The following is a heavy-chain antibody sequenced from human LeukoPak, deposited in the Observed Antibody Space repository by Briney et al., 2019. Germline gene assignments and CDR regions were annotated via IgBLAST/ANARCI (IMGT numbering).Heavy chain of an antibody. Sequence: PSETLSLTCTVSGSSISSYYWSWLRQPPGKGLEWIGYIYYSGSTNYNPSLKSRVTMSVDTSKNQFSLKLSSVTAADTAVYYCARAPTTHDAFDIWGQGTMVTVSS. D-gene: IGHD4-17*01. J-gene: IGHJ3*02. V-gene: IGHV4-59*01. CDR1: GSSISSYY. CDR3: ARAPTTHDAFDI. CDR2: IYYSGST.